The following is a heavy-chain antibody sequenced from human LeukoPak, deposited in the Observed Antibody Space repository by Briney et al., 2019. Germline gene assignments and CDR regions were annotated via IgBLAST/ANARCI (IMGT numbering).Heavy chain of an antibody. D-gene: IGHD6-19*01. CDR2: INPNSGGT. CDR1: GYTFTGYY. CDR3: ARDPSGIAVAGMRFEY. J-gene: IGHJ4*02. V-gene: IGHV1-2*02. Sequence: ASVKVSCKASGYTFTGYYMHWVRQAPGQGLEWMGWINPNSGGTNYAQKFQGRVTMTRDTSISTAYMELSRLRSDDTAVYYCARDPSGIAVAGMRFEYWGQGTLVTVSS.